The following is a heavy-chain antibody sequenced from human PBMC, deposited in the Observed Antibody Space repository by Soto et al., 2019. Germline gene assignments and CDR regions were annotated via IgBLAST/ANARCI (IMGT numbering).Heavy chain of an antibody. CDR2: IYYSGST. V-gene: IGHV4-31*03. J-gene: IGHJ5*02. CDR1: GGSISSGGYY. CDR3: ARDQNGAWFDP. Sequence: QVQLQESGPGLVKPSQTLSLSCTVSGGSISSGGYYWSWIRQHPGKGLEWIGYIYYSGSTYYNPSLQNRGYNSIEPAKNQFFLKLSSVTAADTAVYYRARDQNGAWFDPWGPGTLVTVSS. D-gene: IGHD2-8*01.